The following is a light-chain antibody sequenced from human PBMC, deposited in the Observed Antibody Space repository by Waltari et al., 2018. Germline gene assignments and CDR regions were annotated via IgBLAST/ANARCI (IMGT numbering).Light chain of an antibody. V-gene: IGLV3-1*01. CDR2: QDK. Sequence: SYEMTQSPSVSVSPGQTANIACSGHELGHKYAHWYQQKPGQSPLLVIYQDKKRPPGIPARFSGSNSGNTATLTISETQAVDEADYYCQTWDSNSYVFGTGTKLTVL. CDR1: ELGHKY. CDR3: QTWDSNSYV. J-gene: IGLJ1*01.